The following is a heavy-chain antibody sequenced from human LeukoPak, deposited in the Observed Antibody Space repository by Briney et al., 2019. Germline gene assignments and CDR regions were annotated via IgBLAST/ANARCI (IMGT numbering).Heavy chain of an antibody. V-gene: IGHV3-74*01. CDR3: ARDSVEWYIFDY. CDR2: TNRDGSST. CDR1: GFTFSSYW. D-gene: IGHD3-3*01. J-gene: IGHJ4*02. Sequence: GGSLRLSCAASGFTFSSYWMHWVRQAPGKGPVWVARTNRDGSSTAYADSVKGRFTISKDNARNTLYLLMNSLRAEDTAVYYCARDSVEWYIFDYWGQGTLVTVSS.